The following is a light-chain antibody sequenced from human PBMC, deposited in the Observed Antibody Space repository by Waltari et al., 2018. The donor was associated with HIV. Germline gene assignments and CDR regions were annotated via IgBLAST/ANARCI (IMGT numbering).Light chain of an antibody. J-gene: IGKJ1*01. CDR2: WAS. Sequence: DIVMTQSPDSLAVSLGERATINCKSSQSVLYSSNNKNYLAWYQQKPGQPPKLLIYWASTRESGVPDRFSGSGSGTNFTLTISSLQAEDVAVYYCQQYYSVPWTFGQGTTVEIK. CDR3: QQYYSVPWT. CDR1: QSVLYSSNNKNY. V-gene: IGKV4-1*01.